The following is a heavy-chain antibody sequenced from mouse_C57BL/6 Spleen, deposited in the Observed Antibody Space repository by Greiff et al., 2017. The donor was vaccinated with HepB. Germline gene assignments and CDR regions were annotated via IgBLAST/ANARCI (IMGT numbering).Heavy chain of an antibody. CDR2: ISDGGSYT. CDR1: GFTFSSYA. D-gene: IGHD1-1*01. CDR3: ARGGYGSTYFDY. J-gene: IGHJ2*01. V-gene: IGHV5-4*03. Sequence: EVNVVESGGGLVKPGGSLKLSCAASGFTFSSYAMSWVRQTPEKRLEWVATISDGGSYTYYPDNVKGRFTISRDNAKNNLYLQMSHLKSEDTAMYYCARGGYGSTYFDYWGQGTTLTVSS.